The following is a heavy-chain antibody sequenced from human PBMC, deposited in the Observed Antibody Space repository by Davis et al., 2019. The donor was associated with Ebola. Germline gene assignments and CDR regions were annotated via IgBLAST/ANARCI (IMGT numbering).Heavy chain of an antibody. D-gene: IGHD3-10*01. CDR2: ISSSSYYI. CDR3: ARGLSGRPQYYFDF. Sequence: GESLKISCAASGFTFSSYSMNWVRQAPGKGLEWVSSISSSSYYIYYADSVKGRFTISRDNAKNSLYLQTNSLRAEDTAVYYCARGLSGRPQYYFDFWGQGTLVTVSS. V-gene: IGHV3-21*01. J-gene: IGHJ4*02. CDR1: GFTFSSYS.